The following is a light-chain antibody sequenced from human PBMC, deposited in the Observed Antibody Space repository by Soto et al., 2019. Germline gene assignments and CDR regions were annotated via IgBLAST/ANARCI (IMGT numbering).Light chain of an antibody. CDR1: SSDVGAYDY. CDR3: SSYTTSNTRQIV. V-gene: IGLV2-14*03. CDR2: EVS. J-gene: IGLJ1*01. Sequence: QSALTQPASVSGSPVQSITISCTGTSSDVGAYDYVSWYQQHPDKAPKLMIYEVSNRPSGVSDRFSGSKSVNTATLTISGLQAEDEADYYCSSYTTSNTRQIVFGTGTKVTVL.